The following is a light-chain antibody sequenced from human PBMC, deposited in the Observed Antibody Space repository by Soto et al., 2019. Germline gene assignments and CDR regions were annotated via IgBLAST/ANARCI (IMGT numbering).Light chain of an antibody. J-gene: IGKJ1*01. CDR3: QQYDSYPWT. CDR2: DAS. CDR1: QSISSW. V-gene: IGKV1-5*01. Sequence: DIQMTQSPSTLSASVVDRVTITCRASQSISSWLAWYQQKPGKAPKLLIYDASSLESGVPSRFSGSGSGTAFTLTSSSLQTDDFATYYCQQYDSYPWTFGQGTKVVIK.